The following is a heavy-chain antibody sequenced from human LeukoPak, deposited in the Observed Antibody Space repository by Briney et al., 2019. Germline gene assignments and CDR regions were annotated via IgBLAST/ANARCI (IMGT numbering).Heavy chain of an antibody. CDR1: GFTFNSYS. D-gene: IGHD3-10*01. CDR2: ISSSSSAI. Sequence: PGGSLRLSCAASGFTFNSYSMNWVRQAPGKGLERGSYISSSSSAIYYAYSVEGRLPISTDNAKTSLYMEMNSLRDEDTAVYYCARDGNGSGSYLEARGQGTLVTVSS. V-gene: IGHV3-48*02. J-gene: IGHJ4*02. CDR3: ARDGNGSGSYLEA.